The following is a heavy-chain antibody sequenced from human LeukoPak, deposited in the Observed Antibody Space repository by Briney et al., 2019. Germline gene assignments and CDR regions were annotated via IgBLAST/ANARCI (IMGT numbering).Heavy chain of an antibody. V-gene: IGHV4-59*08. CDR2: IYYSGST. CDR3: ARLMEERWLQLPYYFDY. D-gene: IGHD5-24*01. J-gene: IGHJ4*02. CDR1: GGSISSYY. Sequence: SETLSLTCTVSGGSISSYYWSWIRQPPGKGLEWIGYIYYSGSTNHNPSLKSRVTISVDTSKNQFSLKLSSVTAADTAVYYCARLMEERWLQLPYYFDYWGQGTLITVSS.